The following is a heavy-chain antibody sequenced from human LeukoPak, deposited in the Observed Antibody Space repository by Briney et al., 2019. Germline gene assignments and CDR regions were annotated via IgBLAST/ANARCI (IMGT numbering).Heavy chain of an antibody. V-gene: IGHV1-2*06. J-gene: IGHJ6*03. Sequence: ASVKVSCKASGFTFTDYYIHWVRQAPGQGLEWMGRINPHSGGTSYAQDFLGRVTMTRDTSSSTAYMELRSLRSDDTAVYYCARYALPKYCSSTSCKYYYMDVWGKGTTVTISS. CDR1: GFTFTDYY. D-gene: IGHD2-2*01. CDR2: INPHSGGT. CDR3: ARYALPKYCSSTSCKYYYMDV.